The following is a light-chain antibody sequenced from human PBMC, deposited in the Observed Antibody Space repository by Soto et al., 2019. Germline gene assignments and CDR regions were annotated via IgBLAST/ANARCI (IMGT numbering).Light chain of an antibody. Sequence: IVLTQSPGTLSLSTGERATLSCRASQSVSNNYLAWYQQKPGQAPRLLISGASSRAADIPDRFSGSGSGTDFTLTINRLEPEDFAVYYCQQYDSSPRTFGQGTKV. CDR1: QSVSNNY. CDR3: QQYDSSPRT. J-gene: IGKJ1*01. V-gene: IGKV3-20*01. CDR2: GAS.